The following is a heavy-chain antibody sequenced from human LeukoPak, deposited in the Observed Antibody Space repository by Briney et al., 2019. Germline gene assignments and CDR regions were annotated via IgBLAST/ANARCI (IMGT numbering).Heavy chain of an antibody. Sequence: ASVKVSCKASGYTFTGNYMHWVRQAPGQGLEWMGWINPNSGGTSYAQKFQGRVTMTRDTSISTAYMELSRLRSDDTAVYYCARDRGRDYDFWSGYPGGYNWFDPSGQGTLVTVSS. V-gene: IGHV1-2*02. CDR3: ARDRGRDYDFWSGYPGGYNWFDP. CDR1: GYTFTGNY. D-gene: IGHD3-3*01. CDR2: INPNSGGT. J-gene: IGHJ5*02.